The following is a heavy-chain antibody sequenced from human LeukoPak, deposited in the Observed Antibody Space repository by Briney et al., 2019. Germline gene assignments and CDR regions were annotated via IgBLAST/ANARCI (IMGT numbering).Heavy chain of an antibody. V-gene: IGHV3-21*04. Sequence: PGGSLRLSCAASGFTFSTYTMNWVRQAPGKGLEWVSSISYTGTYIYYADSVKGRFTISRDNAQNSLYLQMNSLRAEDTAIYYCVRDRGTYRPIDYWGQGTLVTVSS. D-gene: IGHD1-26*01. CDR1: GFTFSTYT. J-gene: IGHJ4*02. CDR3: VRDRGTYRPIDY. CDR2: ISYTGTYI.